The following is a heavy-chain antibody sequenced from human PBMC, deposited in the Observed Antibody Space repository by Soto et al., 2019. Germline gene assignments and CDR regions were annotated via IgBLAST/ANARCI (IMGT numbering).Heavy chain of an antibody. D-gene: IGHD3-16*01. Sequence: SXSLSLTCVISVDSVSSNSAAWNWIRQSPSRGLEWLGRTYYRSKWYNDYAVSVKSRITINPDTSKNQFSLQLNSVTPEDTAVYSCARPWVSGRYHYYGMDVWGPGTTDTVSS. CDR1: VDSVSSNSAA. J-gene: IGHJ6*02. CDR2: TYYRSKWYN. V-gene: IGHV6-1*01. CDR3: ARPWVSGRYHYYGMDV.